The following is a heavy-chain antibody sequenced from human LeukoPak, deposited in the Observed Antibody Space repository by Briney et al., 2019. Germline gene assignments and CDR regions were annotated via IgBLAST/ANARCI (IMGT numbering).Heavy chain of an antibody. CDR3: AREWRGIAPHYHGMDV. V-gene: IGHV3-13*01. D-gene: IGHD6-6*01. Sequence: GGSLRLSCVASGFSFSDYDMYWVRQAAGRGLEWVSALGTNGDAYYLGSVRGRFTISRENVKNSLYLQMNSLGVEDTAVYYCAREWRGIAPHYHGMDVWGQGTTVTVSS. J-gene: IGHJ6*02. CDR1: GFSFSDYD. CDR2: LGTNGDA.